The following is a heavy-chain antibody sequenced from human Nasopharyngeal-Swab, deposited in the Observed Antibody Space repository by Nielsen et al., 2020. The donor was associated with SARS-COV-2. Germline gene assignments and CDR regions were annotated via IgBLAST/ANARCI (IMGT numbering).Heavy chain of an antibody. V-gene: IGHV4-39*07. Sequence: SETLSLTCTVSGGSISSSSYYWGWIRQPPGKGLEWIGSIYYSGSTYYNPSLKGRVTISVDTSKNQFSLKLSSVTAADTAVYYCARAPMVRGVIRHYYYYGMDVWGQGTTVTVSS. CDR3: ARAPMVRGVIRHYYYYGMDV. J-gene: IGHJ6*02. CDR1: GGSISSSSYY. D-gene: IGHD3-10*01. CDR2: IYYSGST.